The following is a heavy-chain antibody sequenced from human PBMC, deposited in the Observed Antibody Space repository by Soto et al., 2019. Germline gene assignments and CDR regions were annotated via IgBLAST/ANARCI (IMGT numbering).Heavy chain of an antibody. Sequence: GGSLRLSCAASGFTFSSYAMHWVRQAPGKGLEWVAVISYDGSNKYYADSVKGRFTISRDNSKNTLYLQMNSLRAEDTAVYYCASGDCSSTSCYAPAALALAPIYYYYGMDVWGQGTTVTVSS. D-gene: IGHD2-2*01. CDR1: GFTFSSYA. V-gene: IGHV3-30-3*01. CDR3: ASGDCSSTSCYAPAALALAPIYYYYGMDV. CDR2: ISYDGSNK. J-gene: IGHJ6*02.